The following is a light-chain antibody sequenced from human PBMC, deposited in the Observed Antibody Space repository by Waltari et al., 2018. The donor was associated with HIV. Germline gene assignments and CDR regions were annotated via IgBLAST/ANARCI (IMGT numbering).Light chain of an antibody. Sequence: QPALTQTPFASASLGTSVTLTCTLSSGYINSAVDWYHQSPGKGPRFVMRVGTGGIVGSKGDGNPDRFSVLASGLNRYLTIKNIQEEDESAYYCGADHGSGTNFMYVFGTGTKVTV. CDR1: SGYINSA. CDR3: GADHGSGTNFMYV. CDR2: VGTGGIVG. V-gene: IGLV9-49*01. J-gene: IGLJ1*01.